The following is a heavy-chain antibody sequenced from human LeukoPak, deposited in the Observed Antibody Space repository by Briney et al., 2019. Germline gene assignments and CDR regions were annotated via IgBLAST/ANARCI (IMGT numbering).Heavy chain of an antibody. J-gene: IGHJ4*02. CDR2: ISAYNGNT. D-gene: IGHD3-9*01. CDR3: ARDQYHDVLTGIDY. CDR1: GYTFTTYG. V-gene: IGHV1-18*01. Sequence: ASVKVSCKTSGYTFTTYGISWVRQAPGQGLEWMGWISAYNGNTNYAQKLQGRVTMTTDTSTSTAYMELRSLTSDDTAVYYCARDQYHDVLTGIDYWGQGSLVLVSS.